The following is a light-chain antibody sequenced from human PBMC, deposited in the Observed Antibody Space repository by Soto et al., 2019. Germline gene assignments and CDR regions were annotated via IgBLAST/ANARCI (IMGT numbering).Light chain of an antibody. Sequence: QSVLTQPASVSGSPGQSITISCTGTSSDVGSYNYVSWYQQHPGKAPKLIIYEVSDRPSGISSRFSGSKSGNTASLTISGLQTEDEADYYCSSYTSSGTLFGTGTKVTVL. CDR2: EVS. V-gene: IGLV2-14*01. J-gene: IGLJ1*01. CDR3: SSYTSSGTL. CDR1: SSDVGSYNY.